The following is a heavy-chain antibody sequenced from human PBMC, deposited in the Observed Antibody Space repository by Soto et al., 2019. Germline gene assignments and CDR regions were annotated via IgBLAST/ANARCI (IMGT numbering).Heavy chain of an antibody. CDR1: GGSITSYY. D-gene: IGHD6-13*01. CDR2: ISYSGST. V-gene: IGHV4-59*01. Sequence: QVQLQESGPGLVKPSETLSLTCTVSGGSITSYYWSWIRQPPGKGLEWIGYISYSGSTNYNPSLKSRVTVSVETSKNHFSLKLSSVTAADTAVYYCAREGVSSSWYYYYAMDVWGQGTTVTVSS. J-gene: IGHJ6*02. CDR3: AREGVSSSWYYYYAMDV.